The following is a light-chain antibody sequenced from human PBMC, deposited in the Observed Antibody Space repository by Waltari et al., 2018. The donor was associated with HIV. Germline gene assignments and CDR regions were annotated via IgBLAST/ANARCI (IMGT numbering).Light chain of an antibody. CDR2: EDN. Sequence: SYEVTQPPSVSVSPGQTASITCSGHKLGNKYTAWYQQKPGQSPVLVIYEDNKRRSGTPERFSGSNSGDTATLTISGTQAMYEADYYCQAWDSSTVVFGGGTRLTVL. V-gene: IGLV3-1*01. CDR1: KLGNKY. J-gene: IGLJ2*01. CDR3: QAWDSSTVV.